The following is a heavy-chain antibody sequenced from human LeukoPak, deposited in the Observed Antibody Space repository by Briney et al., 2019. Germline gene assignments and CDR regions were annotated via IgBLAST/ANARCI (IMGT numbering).Heavy chain of an antibody. J-gene: IGHJ5*02. D-gene: IGHD2-21*01. CDR3: ARGIVGDTYSGKYSWFDR. CDR1: KLAFSGHA. CDR2: ISMTGGST. V-gene: IGHV3-23*01. Sequence: GGSLRLSCVASKLAFSGHAMAWIRQAPGKGLEWVSYISMTGGSTYYADSVMGRFAISRDIPKNTLYLQMDSLRPGDTGVYYCARGIVGDTYSGKYSWFDRWGQGTLVAVSS.